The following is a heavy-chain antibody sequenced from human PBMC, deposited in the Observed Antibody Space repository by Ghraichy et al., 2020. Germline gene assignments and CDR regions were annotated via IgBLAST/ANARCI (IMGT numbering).Heavy chain of an antibody. J-gene: IGHJ4*02. Sequence: ASVKVSCKASGYTFTSYGISWVRQAPGQGLEWMGWISAYNGNKNYAQKLQGRVTMTTDTSTSTAYMELRSLRSDDTAVYYCARVPLYYYDSSGYYYWGQGTLVTVSS. CDR3: ARVPLYYYDSSGYYY. CDR2: ISAYNGNK. CDR1: GYTFTSYG. V-gene: IGHV1-18*01. D-gene: IGHD3-22*01.